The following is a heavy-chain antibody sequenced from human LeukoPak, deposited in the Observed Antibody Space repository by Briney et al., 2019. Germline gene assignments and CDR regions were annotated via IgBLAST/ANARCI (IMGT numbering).Heavy chain of an antibody. CDR3: AKDDFWSGYGEKTNWFDP. CDR1: GFTFISYA. Sequence: PGGSLRLSCAASGFTFISYAMSLVRQAPGGGLEWVSAISGSGGSTYYADSVKGRFTISRDNFKNTLYLQMNSLRAEDTAVYYCAKDDFWSGYGEKTNWFDPWGQGTLVTVSS. CDR2: ISGSGGST. D-gene: IGHD3-3*01. V-gene: IGHV3-23*01. J-gene: IGHJ5*02.